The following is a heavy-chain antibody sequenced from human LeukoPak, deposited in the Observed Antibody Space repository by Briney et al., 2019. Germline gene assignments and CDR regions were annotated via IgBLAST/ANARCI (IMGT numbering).Heavy chain of an antibody. Sequence: PSETLSLTCTVSGGSISSSSYYWGWIRQPPGKGLEWIGSIYYSGSTYYNPSLKSRVTISVDTSNNQFSLKLSSVTAADTAVYYCARLGSGSYYSWFDPWGQGTLVTVSS. CDR3: ARLGSGSYYSWFDP. D-gene: IGHD1-26*01. CDR1: GGSISSSSYY. J-gene: IGHJ5*02. CDR2: IYYSGST. V-gene: IGHV4-39*01.